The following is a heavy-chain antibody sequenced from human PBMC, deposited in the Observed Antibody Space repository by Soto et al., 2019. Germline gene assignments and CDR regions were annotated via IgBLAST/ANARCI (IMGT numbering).Heavy chain of an antibody. Sequence: QVQLQESGPGLVKPSQTLSLTCTVTGGSINGGNYYWSWIRQPPGKGLEWIGYISDSGNTFYTPSPASRLTVSLDTSQNYFTLELTSVTAADTAIYYCARDLKNDSGDYIVLDAFDVWGHGTMVTVSS. CDR1: GGSINGGNYY. D-gene: IGHD4-17*01. J-gene: IGHJ3*01. V-gene: IGHV4-31*03. CDR2: ISDSGNT. CDR3: ARDLKNDSGDYIVLDAFDV.